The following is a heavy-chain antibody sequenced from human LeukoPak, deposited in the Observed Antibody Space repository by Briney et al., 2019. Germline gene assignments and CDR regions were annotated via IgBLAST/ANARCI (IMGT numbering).Heavy chain of an antibody. CDR3: ARGGRLVRYWYFDL. J-gene: IGHJ2*01. CDR2: INHSGST. CDR1: GGSFSGYY. D-gene: IGHD3-10*01. Sequence: SETLSLTCAVYGGSFSGYYWSWIRQPPGKGLEWIGEINHSGSTNYNPSLKSRVTISVDTSKNQFSLKLSSVTAADTAVYYCARGGRLVRYWYFDLWGRGTLVTVPS. V-gene: IGHV4-34*01.